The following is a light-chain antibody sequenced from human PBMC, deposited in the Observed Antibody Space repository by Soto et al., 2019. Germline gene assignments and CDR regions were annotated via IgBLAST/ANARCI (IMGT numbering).Light chain of an antibody. Sequence: DILLAQSPTSLSASVGDTVTIACRASQSISIDLNWYQHRPGEAPKVLIYGASTLATGAPSRFSGTGVGTDFTLTISSLQLDDFATYYCQQTYTTPVYTFGQGTQLEFK. V-gene: IGKV1-39*01. CDR2: GAS. CDR3: QQTYTTPVYT. J-gene: IGKJ2*01. CDR1: QSISID.